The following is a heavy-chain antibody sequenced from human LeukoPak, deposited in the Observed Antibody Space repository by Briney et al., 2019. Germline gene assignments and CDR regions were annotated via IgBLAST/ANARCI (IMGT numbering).Heavy chain of an antibody. Sequence: ASVKVSCKASGYTFINYYMHWVRQPPGQGLEWMGIIDPGSGGTTYAQKLQGRVTMTRDTSTSTVYMELSSLRSEDTAVYYCARGSYYLIFDYWGQGTLVTVSS. V-gene: IGHV1-46*04. CDR1: GYTFINYY. D-gene: IGHD1-26*01. CDR2: IDPGSGGT. CDR3: ARGSYYLIFDY. J-gene: IGHJ4*02.